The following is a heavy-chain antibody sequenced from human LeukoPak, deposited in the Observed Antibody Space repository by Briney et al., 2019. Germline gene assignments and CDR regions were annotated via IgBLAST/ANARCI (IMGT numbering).Heavy chain of an antibody. CDR2: IYHSGST. J-gene: IGHJ4*02. D-gene: IGHD2-2*01. CDR1: GGSISSGGYY. Sequence: PSETLSLTCTVSGGSISSGGYYWRWIRQPPGKGLEWIGYIYHSGSTYYNPSLKSRVTISVDRSKNQFSLKLSSVTAADTAVYYCARDRNCSSTSCFYFDYWGQGTLVTVSS. CDR3: ARDRNCSSTSCFYFDY. V-gene: IGHV4-30-2*01.